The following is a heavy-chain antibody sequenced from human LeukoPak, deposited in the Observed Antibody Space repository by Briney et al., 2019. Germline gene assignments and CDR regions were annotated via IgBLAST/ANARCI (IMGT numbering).Heavy chain of an antibody. Sequence: GGSLRLSCAASGLTFSSYGMHWVRQAPGKGLEWVAVISYDGSNKYYADSVKGRFTISRDNSKNTLYLQMNSLRAEDTAVYYCAKGAFDIWGQGTMVTVSS. J-gene: IGHJ3*02. CDR1: GLTFSSYG. CDR3: AKGAFDI. CDR2: ISYDGSNK. V-gene: IGHV3-30*18.